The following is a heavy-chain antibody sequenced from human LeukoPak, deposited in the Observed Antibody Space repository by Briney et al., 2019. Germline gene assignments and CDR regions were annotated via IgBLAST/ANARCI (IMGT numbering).Heavy chain of an antibody. D-gene: IGHD2-2*01. Sequence: SETLSLTCTVSSGSISNSYWSWIRQPPGKGLEWIGHISFTGGTTYNPSLESRVTISVDTSKNQFSLKLNFVTAADTAAYYCARVSYQEGVDYWGQGTLVTVSS. V-gene: IGHV4-59*08. CDR1: SGSISNSY. J-gene: IGHJ4*02. CDR3: ARVSYQEGVDY. CDR2: ISFTGGT.